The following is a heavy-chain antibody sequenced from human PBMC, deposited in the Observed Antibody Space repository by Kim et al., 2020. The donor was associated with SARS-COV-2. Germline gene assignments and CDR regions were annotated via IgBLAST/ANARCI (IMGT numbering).Heavy chain of an antibody. CDR1: GCTFSSYA. V-gene: IGHV3-23*01. CDR2: ISGNGGST. CDR3: AEGAGVQFFFYY. Sequence: GGSLRLSCAASGCTFSSYAMSWVRQAPGKGLELVSSISGNGGSTYYADSVKGRFTISRDNSKNTLFLLMNNLMAEETSVFYCAEGAGVQFFFYYWGHGTL. D-gene: IGHD3-10*01. J-gene: IGHJ4*01.